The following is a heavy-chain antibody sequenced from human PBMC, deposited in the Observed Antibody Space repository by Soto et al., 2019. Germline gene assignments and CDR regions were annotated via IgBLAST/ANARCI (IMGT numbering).Heavy chain of an antibody. CDR3: ARSGHIVVVPGAFDI. Sequence: GGSLRLSCAASGFTVSSNYMSWVRQAPGKGLEWVSVIYSGGSTYYADSVKGRFTISRDNSKNTLYLQMNSLRAEDTAVYYCARSGHIVVVPGAFDIWGQGTMVAVSS. CDR2: IYSGGST. V-gene: IGHV3-53*01. CDR1: GFTVSSNY. D-gene: IGHD2-21*01. J-gene: IGHJ3*02.